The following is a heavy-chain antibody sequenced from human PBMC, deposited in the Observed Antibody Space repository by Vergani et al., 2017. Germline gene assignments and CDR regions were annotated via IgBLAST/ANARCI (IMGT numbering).Heavy chain of an antibody. D-gene: IGHD6-13*01. Sequence: QVQLVQSGAEVKKPGASVKVSCKASGYTFTGYYMHWVRQAPGQGLEWMGWINPNSGGTNYAQKFQGWVTMTRDTSISTAYMELSRLRSDDTAVYYCAXGGLGGIAAAVDYGMDVWGQGTTVTVSS. CDR2: INPNSGGT. V-gene: IGHV1-2*04. CDR3: AXGGLGGIAAAVDYGMDV. CDR1: GYTFTGYY. J-gene: IGHJ6*02.